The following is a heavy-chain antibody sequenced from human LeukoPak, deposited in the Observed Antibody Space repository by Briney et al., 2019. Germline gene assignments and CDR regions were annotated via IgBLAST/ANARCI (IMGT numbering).Heavy chain of an antibody. J-gene: IGHJ4*02. V-gene: IGHV3-30-3*01. D-gene: IGHD3-10*01. CDR3: ARGHIGYGSGSHFDY. CDR1: GFTLSNYA. Sequence: GGSLRLSCAASGFTLSNYAVHWVRQAPGKGLEWVALISYDGSSKYYADSVKGRFTISRDNSKNALYLQMNSLRAEDTAMYYCARGHIGYGSGSHFDYWGRGALVTVSS. CDR2: ISYDGSSK.